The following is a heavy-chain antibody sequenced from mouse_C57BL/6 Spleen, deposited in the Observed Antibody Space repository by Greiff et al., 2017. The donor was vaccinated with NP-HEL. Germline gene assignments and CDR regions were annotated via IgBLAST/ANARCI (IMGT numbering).Heavy chain of an antibody. J-gene: IGHJ1*03. V-gene: IGHV10-1*01. Sequence: EVQLVESGGGLVQPKGSLKLSCAASGFSFNTYAMNWVRQAPGKGLEWVARIRSKSNNYATYYADSVKDRFTISRDDSESMLYLQMNNLKTEDTAMYYCVRHGWGYFDVWGTGTTVTVSS. D-gene: IGHD2-2*01. CDR1: GFSFNTYA. CDR3: VRHGWGYFDV. CDR2: IRSKSNNYAT.